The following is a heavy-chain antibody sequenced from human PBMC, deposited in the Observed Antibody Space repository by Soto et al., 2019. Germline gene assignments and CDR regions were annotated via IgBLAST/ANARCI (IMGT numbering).Heavy chain of an antibody. V-gene: IGHV5-51*01. Sequence: PGESLKISCKGSGYSFTSYWIGWVRQMPGKGLEWMGIIYPGDSDTRYSPSFQGQVTISADKSISTAYLQWSSLKASDTAMYYCASQTTVTIDAFDIWGQGTMVTVSS. CDR3: ASQTTVTIDAFDI. J-gene: IGHJ3*02. CDR2: IYPGDSDT. CDR1: GYSFTSYW. D-gene: IGHD4-17*01.